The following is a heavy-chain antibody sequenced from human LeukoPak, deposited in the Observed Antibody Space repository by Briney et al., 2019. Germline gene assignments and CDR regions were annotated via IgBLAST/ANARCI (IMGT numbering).Heavy chain of an antibody. Sequence: SGTLSLTCAVYGGSFSGYYWSWIRQPPGKGLEWIGEINHSGSTNYNPSLKSRVTISVDTSKNQFSLKLSSVTAADTAVYYCASLSNYYDSSSFIMYYFDYWGQGTLVTVSS. D-gene: IGHD3-22*01. J-gene: IGHJ4*02. V-gene: IGHV4-34*01. CDR2: INHSGST. CDR3: ASLSNYYDSSSFIMYYFDY. CDR1: GGSFSGYY.